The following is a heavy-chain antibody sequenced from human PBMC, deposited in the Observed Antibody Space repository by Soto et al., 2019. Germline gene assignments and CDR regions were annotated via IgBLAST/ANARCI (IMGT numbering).Heavy chain of an antibody. V-gene: IGHV3-21*06. J-gene: IGHJ6*02. Sequence: PGGSLRLSCAASGFTFSSYSMNWVRQAPGKGLEWVSYTSSSSSYMYYADSVKGRFAISRDNAKNSLYLQMNSLRAEDTAVYYCARGESGVWGQGTTVTVSS. D-gene: IGHD1-26*01. CDR2: TSSSSSYM. CDR1: GFTFSSYS. CDR3: ARGESGV.